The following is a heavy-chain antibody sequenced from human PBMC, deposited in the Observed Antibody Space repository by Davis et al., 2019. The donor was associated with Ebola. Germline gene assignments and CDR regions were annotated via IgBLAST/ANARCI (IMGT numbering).Heavy chain of an antibody. CDR1: GFTFSSYW. D-gene: IGHD3-10*01. V-gene: IGHV3-7*03. Sequence: GESLKISCAASGFTFSSYWMSWVRQSPGKGLEWVATIVPHGDKTYYLGSVRGRFTISRDNAKNSLYLQMNSLRAEDTAVYYCARGGTYYYGSGFDPWGQGTLVTVSS. CDR3: ARGGTYYYGSGFDP. J-gene: IGHJ5*02. CDR2: IVPHGDKT.